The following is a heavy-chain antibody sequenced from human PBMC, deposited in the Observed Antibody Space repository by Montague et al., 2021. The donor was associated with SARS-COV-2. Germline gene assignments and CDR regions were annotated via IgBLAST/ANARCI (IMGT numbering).Heavy chain of an antibody. J-gene: IGHJ3*02. D-gene: IGHD2-21*02. CDR3: ARDQYAYCGGDCYSTGQDAFDI. V-gene: IGHV3-33*01. CDR2: IWYDGSNK. CDR1: GLTFSSYG. Sequence: SLSLSWAASGLTFSSYGMHWVRQAPGKGLEWVAVIWYDGSNKYYADSVKGRFTISRDNSKNTLYLQMNSLRAEDTAVYYCARDQYAYCGGDCYSTGQDAFDIWGQGTMVTVSS.